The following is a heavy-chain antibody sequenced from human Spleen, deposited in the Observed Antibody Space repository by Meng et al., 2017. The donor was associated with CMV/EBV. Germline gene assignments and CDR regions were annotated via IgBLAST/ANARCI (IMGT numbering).Heavy chain of an antibody. Sequence: GESLKISCAASGFTFSDYWMSWVRQAPGKGLEWVANIKQDSSEKYYVDSVKGRITVPRDNAKNPLYLHMNNLRADDTAVYHCGRILYGGNYRIDVWGQGTTVTVSS. V-gene: IGHV3-7*01. CDR2: IKQDSSEK. D-gene: IGHD4-23*01. CDR3: GRILYGGNYRIDV. CDR1: GFTFSDYW. J-gene: IGHJ6*02.